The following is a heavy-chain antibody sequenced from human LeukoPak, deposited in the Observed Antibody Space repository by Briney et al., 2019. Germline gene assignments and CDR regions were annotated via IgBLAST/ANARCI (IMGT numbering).Heavy chain of an antibody. Sequence: SETLSLTCTVSGGSISNYYWSWIRQPPGKGLEWIGYIYSSGSTNYNPSLKSRVTISVDTSKNHFSLKLSSVTAADTAVYYCARDGSSWQPHDAFDIWGQGAMVTVSS. CDR1: GGSISNYY. J-gene: IGHJ3*02. CDR3: ARDGSSWQPHDAFDI. V-gene: IGHV4-4*08. D-gene: IGHD6-13*01. CDR2: IYSSGST.